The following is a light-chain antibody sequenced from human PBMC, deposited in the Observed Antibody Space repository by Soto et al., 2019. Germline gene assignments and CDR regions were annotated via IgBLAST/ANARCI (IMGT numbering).Light chain of an antibody. Sequence: DIPMTQSPSSLSASVGDRVSITCRASQGISNYLAWYQQRPGKVPKLLIFAASTLQSGVPSRFSGSGSGTDFTLTISSLQPEDIATYYCQKYNNAPRTFGQGTKVEIK. V-gene: IGKV1-27*01. CDR2: AAS. CDR1: QGISNY. J-gene: IGKJ1*01. CDR3: QKYNNAPRT.